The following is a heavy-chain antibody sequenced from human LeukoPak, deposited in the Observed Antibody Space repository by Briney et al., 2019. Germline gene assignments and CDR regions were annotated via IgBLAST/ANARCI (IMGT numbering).Heavy chain of an antibody. CDR1: RYSISSGYY. Sequence: SETLSLTCTVSRYSISSGYYWGWIRQPPGKGLEWIGSNYHSGSTYYNPSLKSRVTISVDMSKNQFSLKLSSVTAADTAVYYCARDDYGDTGWFDPWGLGTLVTVSS. CDR3: ARDDYGDTGWFDP. D-gene: IGHD4-17*01. J-gene: IGHJ5*02. CDR2: NYHSGST. V-gene: IGHV4-38-2*02.